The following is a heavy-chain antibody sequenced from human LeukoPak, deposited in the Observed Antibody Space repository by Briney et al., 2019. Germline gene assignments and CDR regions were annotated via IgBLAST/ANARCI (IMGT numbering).Heavy chain of an antibody. V-gene: IGHV3-23*01. Sequence: GGSLRLSCVSSGFSFSNYAMSWVRQAPGKGLEWVSTISGSGGSTYYADSVKGRFTISRDNSKNTLYLQMNSLRAEDTAVYYCAKSPGVNSGWYNYWGQGTLVTVSS. D-gene: IGHD6-19*01. CDR2: ISGSGGST. CDR3: AKSPGVNSGWYNY. J-gene: IGHJ4*02. CDR1: GFSFSNYA.